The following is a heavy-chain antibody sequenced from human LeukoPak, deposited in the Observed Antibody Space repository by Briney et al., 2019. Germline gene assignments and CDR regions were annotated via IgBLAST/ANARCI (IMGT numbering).Heavy chain of an antibody. D-gene: IGHD3-10*01. CDR3: AREDGSGTYYRDY. Sequence: SETLSLTCTVSGDSISSSDYYWGWIRQPPGKGLEWIGTIYYSGSTYSNPSLKSRVTISIDTSKNQFSLRLNSVTAADTAVYYCAREDGSGTYYRDYWGPGTLVTVSS. J-gene: IGHJ4*02. CDR2: IYYSGST. V-gene: IGHV4-39*07. CDR1: GDSISSSDYY.